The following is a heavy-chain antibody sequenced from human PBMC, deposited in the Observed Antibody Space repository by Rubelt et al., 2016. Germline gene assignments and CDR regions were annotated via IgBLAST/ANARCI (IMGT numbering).Heavy chain of an antibody. CDR2: ISGSGGST. CDR3: AREMAGSWDV. CDR1: TSYA. D-gene: IGHD6-19*01. V-gene: IGHV3-23*01. J-gene: IGHJ6*02. Sequence: TSYAMSWVRQAPGKGLEWVSAISGSGGSTYYADSVKGRFTLSRDISRNTLYLQMNSLRAEDTAVYYCAREMAGSWDVWGQGTTVTVSS.